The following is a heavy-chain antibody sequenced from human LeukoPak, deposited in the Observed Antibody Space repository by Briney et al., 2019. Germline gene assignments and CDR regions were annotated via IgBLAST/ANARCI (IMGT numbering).Heavy chain of an antibody. Sequence: PGGSLRLSCAASGFTFSSYAMSWVRQAPGKGLEWVSGTSGSGGSTDYADSVKGRFTISRDNSKNTLFLQMNSLRAEDTAVYYCAKAGAGDWDDAFDIWGQGTMVTVSS. J-gene: IGHJ3*02. CDR2: TSGSGGST. V-gene: IGHV3-23*01. CDR1: GFTFSSYA. CDR3: AKAGAGDWDDAFDI. D-gene: IGHD2-21*02.